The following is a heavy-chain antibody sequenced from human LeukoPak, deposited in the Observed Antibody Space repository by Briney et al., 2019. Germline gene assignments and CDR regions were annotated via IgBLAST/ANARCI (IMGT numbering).Heavy chain of an antibody. CDR2: IYPGDSDT. D-gene: IGHD6-19*01. J-gene: IGHJ4*02. CDR1: GYPFITYW. CDR3: ARRVFSSGWYVIRPATHFDY. V-gene: IGHV5-51*01. Sequence: GESLKISFKGSGYPFITYWIGWVRQMPGKGLEWMGIIYPGDSDTRYSPSFQGQVTISADKSISTAYLQWSSLKASDTAMYYCARRVFSSGWYVIRPATHFDYWGQGTLVTVSS.